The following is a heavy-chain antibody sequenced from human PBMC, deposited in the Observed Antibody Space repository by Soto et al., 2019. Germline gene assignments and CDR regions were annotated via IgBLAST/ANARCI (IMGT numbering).Heavy chain of an antibody. CDR1: GFTVSTNY. J-gene: IGHJ3*01. CDR2: IYSDGNT. D-gene: IGHD6-13*01. Sequence: PGGSLRLSCAASGFTVSTNYMSWVRQAPGKGLEWVSVIYSDGNTYYADSVKGRFTLSRHNSENTLYLQMNSLRAEDTAVYYCARSSLPSSSRSFDFWGQGTMVTVSS. V-gene: IGHV3-53*04. CDR3: ARSSLPSSSRSFDF.